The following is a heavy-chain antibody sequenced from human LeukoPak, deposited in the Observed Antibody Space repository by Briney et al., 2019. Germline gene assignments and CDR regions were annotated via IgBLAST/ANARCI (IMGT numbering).Heavy chain of an antibody. CDR3: AKESEFDDMDV. CDR2: ISGSGGST. J-gene: IGHJ6*02. Sequence: PGGSLRLSCAVSGFTFSNYAMSWVRQAPGKGLEWVSGISGSGGSTFYADSVKGRFTISRDNSRNTVFLQMNSLRAGDTAVYYCAKESEFDDMDVWGQGTTVTVSS. V-gene: IGHV3-23*01. CDR1: GFTFSNYA. D-gene: IGHD1-1*01.